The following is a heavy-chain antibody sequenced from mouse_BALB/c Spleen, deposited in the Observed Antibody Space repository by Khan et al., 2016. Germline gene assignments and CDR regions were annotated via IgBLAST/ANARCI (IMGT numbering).Heavy chain of an antibody. CDR3: AGEISYHTSRGFAY. D-gene: IGHD2-12*01. Sequence: VQLQQSGAELVRPGALVKLSCKASGFNIKDYYLHWVKQRPEQGLEWVGWIDPETGHTIYDPKFQGKASMTADTSSNTAYLQLSSLTSEDTAVYYCAGEISYHTSRGFAYWGQGTLVTVSA. CDR1: GFNIKDYY. CDR2: IDPETGHT. V-gene: IGHV14-1*02. J-gene: IGHJ3*01.